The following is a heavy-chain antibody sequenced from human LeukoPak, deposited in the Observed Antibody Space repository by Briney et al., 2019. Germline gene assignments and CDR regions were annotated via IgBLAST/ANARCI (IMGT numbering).Heavy chain of an antibody. CDR2: IYYSGST. J-gene: IGHJ4*02. CDR1: GGSIRSGDFY. D-gene: IGHD4-17*01. CDR3: ALLTVTTFYFDY. Sequence: SQTLSLTCTVSGGSIRSGDFYWSWIRQPPGKGLEWIGYIYYSGSTNYNPSLKSRVTISKDTSKNQFSLKLSSVTAADTAVYFCALLTVTTFYFDYWGQGTLVTVSS. V-gene: IGHV4-30-4*01.